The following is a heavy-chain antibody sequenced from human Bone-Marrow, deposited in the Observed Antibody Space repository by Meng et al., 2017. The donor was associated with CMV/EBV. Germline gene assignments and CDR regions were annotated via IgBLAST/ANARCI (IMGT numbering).Heavy chain of an antibody. CDR2: IYPGDSDT. V-gene: IGHV5-51*01. D-gene: IGHD1-26*01. J-gene: IGHJ6*02. CDR1: GYSFTSYW. Sequence: GGSLRLSCKGSGYSFTSYWIGWMRQMPGKGLEWMGIIYPGDSDTRYSPSFKGQVTISADKSISTAYLQWSSLKASDTAIYYCARREGSYHGMDVWSQGTTVTVSS. CDR3: ARREGSYHGMDV.